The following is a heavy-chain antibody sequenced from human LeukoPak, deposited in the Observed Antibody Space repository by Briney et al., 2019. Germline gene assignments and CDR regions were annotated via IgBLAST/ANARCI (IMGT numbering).Heavy chain of an antibody. Sequence: PGGSLRLSCAAPGFTFSSYGMHWVRQAPGKGLEWVAVISYDGSNKYYADSVKGRFTISRDNSKNTLCLQMNSLRAEDTAVYYCAKFAGATDPLFDYWGQGTLVTVSS. CDR2: ISYDGSNK. V-gene: IGHV3-30*18. CDR1: GFTFSSYG. CDR3: AKFAGATDPLFDY. D-gene: IGHD1-26*01. J-gene: IGHJ4*02.